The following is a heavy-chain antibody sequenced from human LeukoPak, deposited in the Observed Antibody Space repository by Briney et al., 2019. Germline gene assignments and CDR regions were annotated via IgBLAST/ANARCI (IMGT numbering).Heavy chain of an antibody. D-gene: IGHD3-22*01. Sequence: GGSLRLSCAASGFTFSSYAMNWVRQAPGKGLEWVSLTSGDGGSTYYADSVKGRFTISRDNSKNSLYLQMNSLRTEDTALYYCAKDMASYDSSGYQFDYWGQGTLVTVSS. CDR2: TSGDGGST. CDR3: AKDMASYDSSGYQFDY. J-gene: IGHJ4*02. CDR1: GFTFSSYA. V-gene: IGHV3-43*02.